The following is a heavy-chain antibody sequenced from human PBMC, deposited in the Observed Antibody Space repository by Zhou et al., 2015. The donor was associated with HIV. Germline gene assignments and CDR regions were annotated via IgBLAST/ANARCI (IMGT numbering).Heavy chain of an antibody. CDR2: INADNGKT. V-gene: IGHV1-18*01. D-gene: IGHD6-13*01. CDR1: GYAFTYYA. J-gene: IGHJ4*02. CDR3: ARGIAAADRGGYYFDY. Sequence: QVLLVQSGAEVKKPGASVKVSCKTSGYAFTYYAISWVRQAPGQGLEWMGWINADNGKTNYAQKFQGRVTLTTDRSTRTAYMELSSLRSEDTAVYYCARGIAAADRGGYYFDYWGQGTLVTVSS.